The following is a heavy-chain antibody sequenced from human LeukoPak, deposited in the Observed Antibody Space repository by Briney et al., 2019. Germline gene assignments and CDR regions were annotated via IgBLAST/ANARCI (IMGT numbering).Heavy chain of an antibody. CDR3: FPSRIGDY. D-gene: IGHD2-15*01. CDR1: GFSFSNYG. J-gene: IGHJ4*02. V-gene: IGHV3-23*01. CDR2: TTGSGRSS. Sequence: PGGTLRLSCVASGFSFSNYGMSWVRQAPGKGLEWVAATTGSGRSSYYADSVKGRFTISRDNSKNTLYLQMNSLRAEDTAVYYCFPSRIGDYWGQGTLVTVSS.